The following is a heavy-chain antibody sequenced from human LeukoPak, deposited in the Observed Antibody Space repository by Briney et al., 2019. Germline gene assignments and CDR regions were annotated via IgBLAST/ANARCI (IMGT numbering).Heavy chain of an antibody. CDR3: ARVQRWLQAILRDAFDI. CDR1: GYTFTSYG. D-gene: IGHD5-24*01. Sequence: GASVKVSCKASGYTFTSYGISWVRQAPGQGLEWMGWISAYNGNTNYAQKLQGRVTMTTDTSTSTAYMELRSLRSDDTAVYYCARVQRWLQAILRDAFDIWGQGTMVTVSS. J-gene: IGHJ3*02. CDR2: ISAYNGNT. V-gene: IGHV1-18*01.